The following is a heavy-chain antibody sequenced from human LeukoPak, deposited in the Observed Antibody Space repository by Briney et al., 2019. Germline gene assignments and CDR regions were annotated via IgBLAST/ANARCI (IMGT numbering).Heavy chain of an antibody. J-gene: IGHJ4*02. CDR3: ARGGGVEMATIPHFY. Sequence: GASVKVSCKASGGTFSSYAISWVRQAPGQGLEWMGRIIPILGIANYAQKFQGRVTITADKSTSTAYMELSSLRSEDTAVYYCARGGGVEMATIPHFYWGQGTLVTVSS. CDR2: IIPILGIA. D-gene: IGHD5-24*01. V-gene: IGHV1-69*04. CDR1: GGTFSSYA.